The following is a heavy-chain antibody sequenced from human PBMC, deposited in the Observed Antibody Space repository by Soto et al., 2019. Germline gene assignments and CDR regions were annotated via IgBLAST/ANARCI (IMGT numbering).Heavy chain of an antibody. CDR1: GFTFSSYS. V-gene: IGHV3-21*01. CDR2: ISSSSSYI. Sequence: GGSLRLSCAASGFTFSSYSMNWVRQAPGKGLEWVSSISSSSSYIYYADSVKGRFTISRDNAKNSLYLQMNSLRAEDTAVYYCASDAQFGYCSGGRCAFWGQGTLVTVSS. CDR3: ASDAQFGYCSGGRCAF. J-gene: IGHJ4*02. D-gene: IGHD2-15*01.